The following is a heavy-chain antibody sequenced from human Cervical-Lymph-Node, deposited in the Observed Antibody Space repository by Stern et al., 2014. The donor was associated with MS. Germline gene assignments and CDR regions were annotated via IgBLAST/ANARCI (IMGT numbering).Heavy chain of an antibody. J-gene: IGHJ6*02. V-gene: IGHV1-46*01. CDR3: AREVAGHRLGMMDV. CDR1: ACTFTNYY. Sequence: QVQLVQSGAEVKKPGASVEVSCKASACTFTNYYMYWVRQAPGQGLEWIGIINPSGGSTSYAQKFQGRVTMTRDTSTSTVYMVLSSLRSEDTAVYYCAREVAGHRLGMMDVWGQGTTVTVSS. D-gene: IGHD6-19*01. CDR2: INPSGGST.